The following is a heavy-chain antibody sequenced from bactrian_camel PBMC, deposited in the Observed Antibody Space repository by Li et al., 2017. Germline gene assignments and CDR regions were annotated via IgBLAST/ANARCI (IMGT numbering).Heavy chain of an antibody. CDR2: YTGGGRV. D-gene: IGHD3*01. J-gene: IGHJ4*01. CDR1: GWTYAMYC. Sequence: HVQLVESGGGSVLAGGSLKLSCASSGWTYAMYCTGWFRQAPGKEREGLAIYTGGGRVEYADAAKGRFTISQDNAKNTAYLQMNSLKPEDTAMYYCAADTTFRAMVTSASRGKGVWTTGARGPRSPSP. CDR3: AADTTFRAMVTSASRGKGVWTT. V-gene: IGHV3S53*01.